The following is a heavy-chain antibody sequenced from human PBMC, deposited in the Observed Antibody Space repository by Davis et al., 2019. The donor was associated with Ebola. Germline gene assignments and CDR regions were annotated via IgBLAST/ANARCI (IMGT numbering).Heavy chain of an antibody. Sequence: SETLSLTCSVSGGFITSSNYWGWIRQPPGKGLEWIGSIYYSGNTYYKLSLKSRVTISVDTSKNQFSLKLFSVTAADTVVYYCASHLPTPETASNYYYGLDVWGQGTTVTVSS. V-gene: IGHV4-39*01. CDR1: GGFITSSNY. J-gene: IGHJ6*02. CDR2: IYYSGNT. CDR3: ASHLPTPETASNYYYGLDV. D-gene: IGHD2-21*02.